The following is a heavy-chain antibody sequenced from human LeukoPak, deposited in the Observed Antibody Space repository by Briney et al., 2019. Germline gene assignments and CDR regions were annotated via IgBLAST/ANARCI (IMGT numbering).Heavy chain of an antibody. CDR1: GYSFTDYY. V-gene: IGHV1-2*02. CDR3: ATPFTPFGY. CDR2: IIPNSGDT. Sequence: ASVKDSCKTGYSFTDYYIHWVRQAPGQGLEWMGWIIPNSGDTNYAQKFQGRVTMTRDTSISTAYLELRGLKSDDTAVYYCATPFTPFGYWGQGTLVTVSS. J-gene: IGHJ4*02.